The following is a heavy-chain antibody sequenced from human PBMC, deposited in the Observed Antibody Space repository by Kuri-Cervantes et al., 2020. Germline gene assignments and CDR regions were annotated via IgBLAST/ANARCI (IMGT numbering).Heavy chain of an antibody. V-gene: IGHV3-48*01. D-gene: IGHD6-6*01. CDR1: GFTFSTYS. CDR3: ARSSPHLDF. J-gene: IGHJ4*02. CDR2: ISLSSGTM. Sequence: GGSLRLSCVASGFTFSTYSMNWVRQAPGKGLEWVSYISLSSGTMYYADSVEGRFTISRDNAKNSLYLQMNSLRAEDTAVYYCARSSPHLDFWGQGTLVTVSS.